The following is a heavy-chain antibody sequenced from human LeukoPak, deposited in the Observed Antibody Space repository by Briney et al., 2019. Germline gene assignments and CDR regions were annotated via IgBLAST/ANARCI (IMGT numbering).Heavy chain of an antibody. D-gene: IGHD7-27*01. CDR3: ARGRISNWGFEGTLFDA. CDR1: GGSLNSYY. V-gene: IGHV4-59*01. CDR2: ITHSGGT. Sequence: SETLSLTCTVSGGSLNSYYWSWIRQPPGKGLEWIGFITHSGGTDFDSSLGGRVTISVDTSKNQFSLRLTSMTAADTAVSFCARGRISNWGFEGTLFDAWGQGVLVTVSS. J-gene: IGHJ4*02.